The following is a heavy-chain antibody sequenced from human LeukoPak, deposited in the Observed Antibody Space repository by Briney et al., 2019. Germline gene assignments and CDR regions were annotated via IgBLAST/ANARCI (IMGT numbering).Heavy chain of an antibody. D-gene: IGHD2-2*01. CDR3: ARLPAADTTRYMDV. V-gene: IGHV4-4*07. CDR1: GGSISSYY. Sequence: PSETLSLTCTVSGGSISSYYWSWIRQPAGKGLEWIGRIYTSGSTNYNPSLKSRVTMSVDTSKNQFSLKLSSVTAADTAVYYCARLPAADTTRYMDVWGKGTTVTVSS. CDR2: IYTSGST. J-gene: IGHJ6*03.